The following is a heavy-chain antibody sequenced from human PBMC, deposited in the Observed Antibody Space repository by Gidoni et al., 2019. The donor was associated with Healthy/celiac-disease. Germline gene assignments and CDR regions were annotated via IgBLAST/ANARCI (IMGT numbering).Heavy chain of an antibody. Sequence: QVQLQQWGAGLWKPSETRALNCAGEGGSFRGYYWSWRRQPPGKGLEWIGEISRSGSTNYNPSLKSRVTISVDTSNTQFSLKLRSVTAADTAVYSCASGAPRNLPLHSWGQGTLVPVSS. CDR2: ISRSGST. CDR1: GGSFRGYY. CDR3: ASGAPRNLPLHS. V-gene: IGHV4-34*01. J-gene: IGHJ4*02.